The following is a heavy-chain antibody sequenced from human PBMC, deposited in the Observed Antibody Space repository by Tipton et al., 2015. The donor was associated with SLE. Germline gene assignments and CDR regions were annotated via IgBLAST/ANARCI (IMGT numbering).Heavy chain of an antibody. J-gene: IGHJ5*02. CDR1: GGSFSGYY. CDR3: ARDGARSDYVRWFDP. D-gene: IGHD4-17*01. V-gene: IGHV4-4*08. Sequence: TLSLTCAVYGGSFSGYYWSWIRQPPGKGLEWIGRIYTSGSTNYNPSLKSRVTISVDTSKNQFSLKLSSVTAADTAVYYCARDGARSDYVRWFDPWGQGTLVTVSS. CDR2: IYTSGST.